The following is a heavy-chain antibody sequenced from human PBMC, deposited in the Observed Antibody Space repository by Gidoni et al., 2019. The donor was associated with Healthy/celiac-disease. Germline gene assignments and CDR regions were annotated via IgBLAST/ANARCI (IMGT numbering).Heavy chain of an antibody. CDR2: ISYDGSNK. D-gene: IGHD6-19*01. Sequence: QVQLVESGGGVVQPGRSLRLSGAASGFTLRSYAMHWVRQAPGKGLEGVAVISYDGSNKYYADSVKGRFTISRDNSKNTLYLQMNSLRAEDTAVYYCARDQSTFWQWPTDADYWGQGTLVTVSS. CDR1: GFTLRSYA. CDR3: ARDQSTFWQWPTDADY. V-gene: IGHV3-30*01. J-gene: IGHJ4*02.